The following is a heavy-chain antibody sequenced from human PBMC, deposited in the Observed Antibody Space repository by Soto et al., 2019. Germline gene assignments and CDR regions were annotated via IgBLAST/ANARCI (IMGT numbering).Heavy chain of an antibody. J-gene: IGHJ4*02. V-gene: IGHV3-30*04. CDR2: ISRDGSHK. Sequence: LRRSCAASGFIFRNYAIHWVRQAPGKGLEWVAVISRDGSHKYYLDSVKGRFTISRDNSKDTVNLLMNSLRDDDSAMYYCARSRNSAVADSFDFWGQGTLVTVS. CDR1: GFIFRNYA. CDR3: ARSRNSAVADSFDF. D-gene: IGHD1-26*01.